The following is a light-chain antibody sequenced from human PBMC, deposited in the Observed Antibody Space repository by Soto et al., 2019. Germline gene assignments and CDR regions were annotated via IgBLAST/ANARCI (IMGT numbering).Light chain of an antibody. CDR2: GAS. V-gene: IGKV3-20*01. Sequence: EIVLTQSPGTLSLSPGERATLSCRASQSVSNTFLAWYQQKPGQAPRLLISGASSRATGIPDRFSGSGSGTDFTLTISRLEPEDFAVYYCQQYTSSLITFGQGTRLEIK. CDR1: QSVSNTF. CDR3: QQYTSSLIT. J-gene: IGKJ5*01.